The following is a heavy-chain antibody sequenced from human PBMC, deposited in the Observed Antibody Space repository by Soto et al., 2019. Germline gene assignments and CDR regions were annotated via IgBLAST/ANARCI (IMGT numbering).Heavy chain of an antibody. D-gene: IGHD6-13*01. V-gene: IGHV3-21*01. J-gene: IGHJ4*02. CDR3: ARDYIAGFDY. CDR2: ISSSSSYI. Sequence: EVQLVESGGGLVKPGGSLRLSCAASGFTFSSYSMNWVRQAPGKGLEWVSSISSSSSYIYYVDSVKGRFTISRDNAKNSLYLQMNSLRAEDTAVYYCARDYIAGFDYWGQGTLVTVSS. CDR1: GFTFSSYS.